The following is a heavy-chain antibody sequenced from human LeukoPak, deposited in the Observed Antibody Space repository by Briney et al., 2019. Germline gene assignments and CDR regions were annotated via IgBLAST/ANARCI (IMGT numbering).Heavy chain of an antibody. CDR2: IYYSGST. CDR3: AREDPQTTVPEGMDV. V-gene: IGHV4-31*03. D-gene: IGHD4-17*01. Sequence: SETLSLTCTASGGSISSGGYYWSWIRQHPGKGLEWIGYIYYSGSTYYNPSPKSRVTISVDTSKNQFSLKLSSVTAADTAVYYCAREDPQTTVPEGMDVWGQGTTVTVSS. CDR1: GGSISSGGYY. J-gene: IGHJ6*02.